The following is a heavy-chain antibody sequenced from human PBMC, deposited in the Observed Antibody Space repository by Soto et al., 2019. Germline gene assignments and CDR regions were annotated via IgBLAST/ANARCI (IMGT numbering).Heavy chain of an antibody. Sequence: GGSLRLSCAASGFTFSSYAMSWVRQAPGKGLEWVSAISGSGGSTYYADSVKGRFTISRDNSKNTLYLQMNSLRAEDTAVYYCAKGLTGSSWYFGLYYYGMDVWGQGTTVTVSS. D-gene: IGHD6-13*01. V-gene: IGHV3-23*01. CDR3: AKGLTGSSWYFGLYYYGMDV. CDR1: GFTFSSYA. CDR2: ISGSGGST. J-gene: IGHJ6*02.